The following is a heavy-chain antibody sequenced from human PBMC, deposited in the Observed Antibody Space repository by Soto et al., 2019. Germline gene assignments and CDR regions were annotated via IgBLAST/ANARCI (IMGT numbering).Heavy chain of an antibody. CDR2: INPNSGGT. CDR3: AREESGSYAFDV. V-gene: IGHV1-2*04. Sequence: GASVKVSCTTSGDIFSGYSISWVRQAPGQGLEWMGWINPNSGGTNYAQKFQGWVTMTRDTSISTAYMELSRLRSDDTAVYYCAREESGSYAFDVWGQGTMVTVS. J-gene: IGHJ3*01. CDR1: GDIFSGYS. D-gene: IGHD1-26*01.